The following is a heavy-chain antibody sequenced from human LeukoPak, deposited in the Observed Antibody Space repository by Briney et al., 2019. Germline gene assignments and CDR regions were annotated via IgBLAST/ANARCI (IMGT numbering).Heavy chain of an antibody. V-gene: IGHV3-74*01. CDR2: INSDGSST. D-gene: IGHD6-13*01. Sequence: GGSLRLSCAASGFTFSSYWMHWVRQAPGKGLLWVSRINSDGSSTSYADSVKGRFTISRDNAKSTLYLQMNSLRAEDTAVYYCARRIAAAAAPYYFDYWGQGTLVTVSS. J-gene: IGHJ4*02. CDR1: GFTFSSYW. CDR3: ARRIAAAAAPYYFDY.